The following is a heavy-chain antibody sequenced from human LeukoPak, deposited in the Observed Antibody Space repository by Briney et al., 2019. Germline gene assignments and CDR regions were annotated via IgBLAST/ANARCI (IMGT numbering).Heavy chain of an antibody. J-gene: IGHJ3*02. D-gene: IGHD5-18*01. CDR2: IYSDGTTT. CDR1: GFTFSSYS. V-gene: IGHV3-74*01. Sequence: GGSLRLSCAASGFTFSSYSMNWVRQAPGKGLVWLSRIYSDGTTTNYADSVKGRFTISRDNAKNTLYLQMNSLRAEDTAVYYCAIADTTMARAFDIWGQGTMVTVSS. CDR3: AIADTTMARAFDI.